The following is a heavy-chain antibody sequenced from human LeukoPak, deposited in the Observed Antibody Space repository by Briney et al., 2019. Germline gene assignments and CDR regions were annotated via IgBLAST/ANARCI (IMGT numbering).Heavy chain of an antibody. J-gene: IGHJ4*02. CDR2: IHYSGAT. CDR1: GDSITSNDFY. D-gene: IGHD6-13*01. CDR3: ARDSRGIAAAGG. V-gene: IGHV4-39*07. Sequence: SETLSLTCTVSGDSITSNDFYWGWIRQAPGKGLEWIGSIHYSGATYYNPSLKSRVTISVDTSKRHFSLKLSSVTAADTAVYYCARDSRGIAAAGGWGQGTLVTVSS.